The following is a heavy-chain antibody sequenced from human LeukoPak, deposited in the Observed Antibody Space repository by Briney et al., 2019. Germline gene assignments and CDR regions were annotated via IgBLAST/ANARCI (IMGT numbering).Heavy chain of an antibody. D-gene: IGHD6-13*01. CDR3: AKRGHYSINWYHYFDY. CDR2: ISYEGGTT. V-gene: IGHV3-30*18. CDR1: GFTFSNYG. J-gene: IGHJ4*02. Sequence: PGRSLRLSCAGAGFTFSNYGMHWVRQAPGKGLEWVAVISYEGGTTYYADSVKGRFTISRDNSRNTLFLQMNSLRPDDTAVYYCAKRGHYSINWYHYFDYWGQGTLVTVSS.